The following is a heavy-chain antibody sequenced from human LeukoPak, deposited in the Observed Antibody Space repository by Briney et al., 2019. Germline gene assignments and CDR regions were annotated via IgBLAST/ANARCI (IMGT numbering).Heavy chain of an antibody. Sequence: SETLSLTCTVSGGSISSSSYYWDWIRQPPGKGLEWIGSIYYSGSTYYNPSLKSRVTISVDTSKNQFSLKLSSVTAADTAVYYCARRGRVDTAIKYFDYWGQGTLVTVSS. J-gene: IGHJ4*02. CDR1: GGSISSSSYY. D-gene: IGHD5-18*01. V-gene: IGHV4-39*01. CDR3: ARRGRVDTAIKYFDY. CDR2: IYYSGST.